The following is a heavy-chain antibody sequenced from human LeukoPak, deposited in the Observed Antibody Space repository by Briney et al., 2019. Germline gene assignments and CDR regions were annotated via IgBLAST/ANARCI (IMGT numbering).Heavy chain of an antibody. J-gene: IGHJ4*02. V-gene: IGHV3-23*01. CDR1: GFTFSSYA. CDR3: AKDPWGTIVVVPAAIAVPFY. CDR2: ISGGSA. Sequence: GGSLRLSCAASGFTFSSYAMSWVRQAPGKGLEWVSAISGGSADYADSVKGRFTISRDNSKNTLYLQMNSLRAEDTAVYYCAKDPWGTIVVVPAAIAVPFYWGQGTLVTVSS. D-gene: IGHD2-2*01.